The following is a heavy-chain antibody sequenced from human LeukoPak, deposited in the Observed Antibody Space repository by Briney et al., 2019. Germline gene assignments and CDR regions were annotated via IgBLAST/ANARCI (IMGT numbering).Heavy chain of an antibody. V-gene: IGHV4-34*01. CDR3: ARGYYTPRWYFDR. Sequence: PSETLSLTCALYAGSFSSYSWSWTWIRQTPEQGLEWIGEIIEKGNANYNPSLKSQVTIDLDTSKNQFSLKLTSMTAADTAMYYCARGYYTPRWYFDRWGRGTLVTVSS. CDR1: AGSFSSYS. D-gene: IGHD3-10*01. CDR2: IIEKGNA. J-gene: IGHJ2*01.